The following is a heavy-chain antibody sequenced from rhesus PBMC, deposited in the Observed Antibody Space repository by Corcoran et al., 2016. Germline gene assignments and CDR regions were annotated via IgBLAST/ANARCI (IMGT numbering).Heavy chain of an antibody. CDR2: SNSGGGST. D-gene: IGHD6-13*01. CDR3: ARGGAAGRD. CDR1: GFTFSSYW. V-gene: IGHV3S42*01. J-gene: IGHJ4*01. Sequence: EVQLVESGGGLAKPGGSLRLSCAASGFTFSSYWMNWVRQTPGKGLEWISASNSGGGSTYYAYSVQGRFTISRDNSKNTLSLQMNSLRAEDTAVYYCARGGAAGRDWGQGVLVTVSS.